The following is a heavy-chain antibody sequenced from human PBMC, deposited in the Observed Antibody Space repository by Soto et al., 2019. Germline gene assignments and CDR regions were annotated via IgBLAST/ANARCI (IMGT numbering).Heavy chain of an antibody. V-gene: IGHV4-39*01. CDR1: GGSISSSGYY. CDR3: ASAVDY. CDR2: IYSGGST. Sequence: SETLSLTCTVSGGSISSSGYYWGWIRQPPGKGLEWIGSIYSGGSTYYNPSLKSRVTISVDTSKNQFSLKLTSVTAADTAVYYCASAVDYWGQGTLVAVPQ. J-gene: IGHJ4*02.